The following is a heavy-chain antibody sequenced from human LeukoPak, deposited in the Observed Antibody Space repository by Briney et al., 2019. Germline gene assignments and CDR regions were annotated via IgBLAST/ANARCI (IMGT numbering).Heavy chain of an antibody. CDR1: GFTFSSYG. CDR2: IRYDGSNK. D-gene: IGHD2/OR15-2a*01. CDR3: AKDNTTSVTYYYYGMDV. J-gene: IGHJ6*02. V-gene: IGHV3-30*02. Sequence: GGSLRLSCAASGFTFSSYGMHWVRQAPGKGLEWVAFIRYDGSNKYYADSVKGRFTISRDNSKNTLYLQMNRLRAEDTAVYYCAKDNTTSVTYYYYGMDVWGQGTTVTVSS.